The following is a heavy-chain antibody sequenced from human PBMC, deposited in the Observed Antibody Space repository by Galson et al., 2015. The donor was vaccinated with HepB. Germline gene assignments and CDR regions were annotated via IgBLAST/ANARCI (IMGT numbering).Heavy chain of an antibody. J-gene: IGHJ4*02. CDR1: GFTFSSYS. CDR2: ISSSSSTI. Sequence: SLRLSCAASGFTFSSYSMNWVRQAPGKGLEWVSYISSSSSTIYYADSVKGRFTISRDNAKNSLYLQMNSLRAEDTAVYYCARETGIAVAGIDYWGQGTLVTVSS. V-gene: IGHV3-48*01. D-gene: IGHD6-19*01. CDR3: ARETGIAVAGIDY.